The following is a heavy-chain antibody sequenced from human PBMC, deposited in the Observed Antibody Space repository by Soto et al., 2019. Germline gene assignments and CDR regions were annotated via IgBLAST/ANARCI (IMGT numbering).Heavy chain of an antibody. J-gene: IGHJ4*02. D-gene: IGHD6-13*01. CDR2: ISYDGSNK. Sequence: QVQLVESGGGVVQPGRSLRLSCAASGFTFSSYGMHWVRQAPGKGLEWVAVISYDGSNKYYADSVKGRFTISRDNSKNTLYLQMNSLRAEDTAVYYCAKEGIGLAAASFDYWGQGTLVTVSS. CDR1: GFTFSSYG. CDR3: AKEGIGLAAASFDY. V-gene: IGHV3-30*18.